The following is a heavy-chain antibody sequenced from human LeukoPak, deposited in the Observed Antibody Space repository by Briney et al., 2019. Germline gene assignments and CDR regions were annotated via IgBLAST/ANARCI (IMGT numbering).Heavy chain of an antibody. CDR1: GFTFDDYA. CDR3: ARIRYGFRGGAFDI. J-gene: IGHJ3*02. V-gene: IGHV3-9*01. CDR2: ISWNSGSI. Sequence: PGRSLRLSCAASGFTFDDYAMHWVRQAPGKGLEWVSGISWNSGSIGYADSVKGRFTISRDNAKNSLYLQMNSLRAEDTAVYYCARIRYGFRGGAFDIWGQGTMVTVSS. D-gene: IGHD5-18*01.